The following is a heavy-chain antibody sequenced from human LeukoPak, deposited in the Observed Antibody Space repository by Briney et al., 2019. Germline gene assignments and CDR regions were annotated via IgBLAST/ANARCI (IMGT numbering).Heavy chain of an antibody. CDR2: IYYSGST. CDR1: GGSISSYY. Sequence: SETLSLTCTVSGGSISSYYWSWIRQPPGKGLEWIGYIYYSGSTNYNPSLKSRVTISVDTSKNQISLKLSSVTAADTAVYYCARGCPHGYSYGPYFDYWGQGTLVTVSS. J-gene: IGHJ4*02. CDR3: ARGCPHGYSYGPYFDY. V-gene: IGHV4-59*01. D-gene: IGHD5-18*01.